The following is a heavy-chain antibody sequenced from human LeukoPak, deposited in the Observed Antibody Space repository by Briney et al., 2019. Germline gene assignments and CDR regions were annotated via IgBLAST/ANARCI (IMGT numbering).Heavy chain of an antibody. J-gene: IGHJ4*02. D-gene: IGHD4-17*01. V-gene: IGHV3-21*01. CDR3: ARALTVTLDY. Sequence: GGSLRLSCAASGFTFSSYSTNWVRQAPGKGLEWVSSISSSSSYIYYADSVKGRFTISRDNAKNSLYLQMNSLRAEDTAVYYCARALTVTLDYWGQGTLVTVSS. CDR1: GFTFSSYS. CDR2: ISSSSSYI.